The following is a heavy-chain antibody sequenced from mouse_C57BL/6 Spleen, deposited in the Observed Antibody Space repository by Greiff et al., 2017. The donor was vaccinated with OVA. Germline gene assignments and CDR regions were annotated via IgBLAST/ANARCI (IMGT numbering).Heavy chain of an antibody. CDR2: IYPGSGST. Sequence: VQLQQPGAELVKPGASVKMSCKASCYTFTSYWITWVKQRPRQGLEWIGDIYPGSGSTNYNEKFKSKATLTVDTYSSTAYMQLSRLTSEDSAVYYCAREIYDGYYVYAMDDWGQGTSVTVSS. D-gene: IGHD2-3*01. CDR1: CYTFTSYW. V-gene: IGHV1-55*01. J-gene: IGHJ4*01. CDR3: AREIYDGYYVYAMDD.